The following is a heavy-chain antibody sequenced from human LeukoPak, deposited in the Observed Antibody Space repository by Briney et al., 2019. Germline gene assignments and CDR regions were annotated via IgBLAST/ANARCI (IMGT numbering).Heavy chain of an antibody. CDR1: GGYITSYY. Sequence: SETLSLTCSVSGGYITSYYWSWVRQPPGKGLEWIAYIYYSGSTRYNPSLKRRVTISVDKSKNQFSLILSSVNTADTAVYFCARGAKYYYMDVWGKGTTVAVSS. CDR3: ARGAKYYYMDV. V-gene: IGHV4-59*01. CDR2: IYYSGST. J-gene: IGHJ6*03. D-gene: IGHD2-15*01.